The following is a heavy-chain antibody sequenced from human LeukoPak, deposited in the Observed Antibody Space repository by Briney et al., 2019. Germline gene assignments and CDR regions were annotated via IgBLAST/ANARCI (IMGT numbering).Heavy chain of an antibody. CDR1: GGSISSYY. CDR2: IYYSGST. CDR3: ARSGYSYGADAFDI. Sequence: PSETLSLTCTVSGGSISSYYWSWIRQPPGKGLEWIRYIYYSGSTNYNPSLKSRVTISVDTSKTQFSLKLSSVTAADTAVYYCARSGYSYGADAFDIWGQGTMVTVSS. D-gene: IGHD5-18*01. V-gene: IGHV4-59*01. J-gene: IGHJ3*02.